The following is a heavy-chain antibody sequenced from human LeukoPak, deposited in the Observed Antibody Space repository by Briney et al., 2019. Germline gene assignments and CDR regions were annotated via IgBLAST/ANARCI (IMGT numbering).Heavy chain of an antibody. CDR1: GFTFSSYW. V-gene: IGHV3-7*01. J-gene: IGHJ3*02. CDR3: ARMDGGILLFSDAFDI. D-gene: IGHD2-21*02. Sequence: GGSLRLSCAVSGFTFSSYWMRWVRQAPGKGLEWVANIKQDGSEKYYVDSVKGRFTISRGNAKNSLYLQMNSLRAEDTAVYYCARMDGGILLFSDAFDIWGQGTMVTVSS. CDR2: IKQDGSEK.